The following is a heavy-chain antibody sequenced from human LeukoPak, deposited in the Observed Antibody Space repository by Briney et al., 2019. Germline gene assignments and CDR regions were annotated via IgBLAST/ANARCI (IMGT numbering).Heavy chain of an antibody. CDR3: AKDTDYSTDHDAFDI. CDR1: GGSISSSNYY. D-gene: IGHD4-11*01. CDR2: IYFSGTT. J-gene: IGHJ3*02. Sequence: SETLSLTCTVSGGSISSSNYYWGWIRQPPGKGLEGIGSIYFSGTTYYNPSLKSRVTISVDTSKNQFSLKLSSVTAADTAVYYCAKDTDYSTDHDAFDIWGQGTMVTVSS. V-gene: IGHV4-39*07.